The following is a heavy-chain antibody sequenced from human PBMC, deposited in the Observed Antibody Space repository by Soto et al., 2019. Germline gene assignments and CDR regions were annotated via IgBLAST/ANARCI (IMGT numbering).Heavy chain of an antibody. CDR2: IYYTGNT. Sequence: SETLSLTCTVSGGSISSGTFYWSWFRQHPGKGLEWIGYIYYTGNTYYNPSLKSRLTISVDTSKNQFSLTLSSVTAADTAVYYWARVGRVSNGGYLDYWGQGTLVTVSS. CDR3: ARVGRVSNGGYLDY. V-gene: IGHV4-31*03. J-gene: IGHJ4*02. CDR1: GGSISSGTFY. D-gene: IGHD3-22*01.